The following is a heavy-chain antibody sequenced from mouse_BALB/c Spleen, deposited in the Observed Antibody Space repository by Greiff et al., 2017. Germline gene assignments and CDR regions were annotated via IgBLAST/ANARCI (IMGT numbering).Heavy chain of an antibody. CDR1: GYSITSDYA. V-gene: IGHV3-2*02. CDR2: ISYSGST. J-gene: IGHJ2*01. D-gene: IGHD3-2*02. Sequence: EVKLMESGPGLVKPSQSLSLTCTVTGYSITSDYAWNWIRQFPGNKLEWMGYISYSGSTSYNPSLKSRISITRDTSKNQFFLQLNSVTTEDTATYYCARSGAPFDYWGQGTTLTVSS. CDR3: ARSGAPFDY.